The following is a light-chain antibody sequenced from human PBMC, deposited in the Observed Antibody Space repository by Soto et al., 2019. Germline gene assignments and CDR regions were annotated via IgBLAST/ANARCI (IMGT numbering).Light chain of an antibody. J-gene: IGKJ2*01. CDR1: QSVASSY. Sequence: EVVLTQSPGTLSLSPGERVTLSCRASQSVASSYLAWYQQKPGRAPRLLFYSASSRATGIPDRFSGSGSGTDFTLTISRLQPEDFATYYCQQSYSTPVTFGQGTNLEI. CDR2: SAS. V-gene: IGKV3-20*01. CDR3: QQSYSTPVT.